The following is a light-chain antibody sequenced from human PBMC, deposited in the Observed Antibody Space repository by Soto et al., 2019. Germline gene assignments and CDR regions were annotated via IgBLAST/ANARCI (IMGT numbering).Light chain of an antibody. CDR2: DNS. J-gene: IGLJ2*01. V-gene: IGLV1-40*01. CDR1: SSSAGSVYN. Sequence: QSVLTQPPSVSGAPGQRVTISCTGSSSSAGSVYNVHWYQQRPGTAPKLLIYDNSERPSGVPDRFSGSKSGISASLAITGHQAEDEADYYCQSYDSGLGGYVIFGGGTQLTVL. CDR3: QSYDSGLGGYVI.